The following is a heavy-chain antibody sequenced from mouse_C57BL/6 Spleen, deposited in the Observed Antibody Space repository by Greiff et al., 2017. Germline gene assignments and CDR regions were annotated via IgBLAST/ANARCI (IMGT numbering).Heavy chain of an antibody. CDR1: GYTFTDYN. D-gene: IGHD2-3*01. J-gene: IGHJ2*01. V-gene: IGHV1-18*01. CDR2: INPNNGGT. CDR3: AREDGYWDYFDY. Sequence: EVQLQESGPELVKPGASVKIPCKASGYTFTDYNMDWVKQSHGKSLEWIGDINPNNGGTIYNQKFKGKATLTVDKSSCTAYMGLRSLTSEDTAVYYCAREDGYWDYFDYWGQGTTLTVSS.